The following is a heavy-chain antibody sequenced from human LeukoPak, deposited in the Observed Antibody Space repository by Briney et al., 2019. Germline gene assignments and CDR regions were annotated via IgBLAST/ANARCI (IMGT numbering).Heavy chain of an antibody. CDR2: ISGSGGNT. J-gene: IGHJ6*02. V-gene: IGHV3-23*01. CDR3: AKDYYGSGKIYGMDV. D-gene: IGHD3-10*01. Sequence: GGSLRLSCAASGFTFSSYDMSWVRQAPGKGLEWVSAISGSGGNTYYTDSVKGRFTISRDNSKNTLYLQMNSLRAEDTAIYYCAKDYYGSGKIYGMDVWGQGTTVTVFS. CDR1: GFTFSSYD.